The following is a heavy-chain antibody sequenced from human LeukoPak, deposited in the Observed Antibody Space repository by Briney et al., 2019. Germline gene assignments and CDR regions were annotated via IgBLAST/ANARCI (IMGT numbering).Heavy chain of an antibody. CDR1: GHTFTNYL. CDR3: VREESGGYFDY. Sequence: GASVKVSCKASGHTFTNYLLHWVRQAPGQGLEWVGRIIPDSGATNYAQKFRDRVTMTSDTATSTVYMELSSLRSEDTAVYHCVREESGGYFDYWGRGTLVSVSS. CDR2: IIPDSGAT. V-gene: IGHV1-46*01. J-gene: IGHJ4*02. D-gene: IGHD2-8*02.